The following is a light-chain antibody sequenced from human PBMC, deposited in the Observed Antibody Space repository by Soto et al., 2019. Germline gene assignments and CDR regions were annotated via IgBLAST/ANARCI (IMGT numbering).Light chain of an antibody. CDR2: RNN. V-gene: IGLV1-47*01. Sequence: QSALTQPPSSSVTPGQRVTISCPVSSSNIGRNYVYWYQQLPGTAPKLLIYRNNQRPSGVPDRFSGSKSGTSASLAISGLRSDDEADYDYAGCDGSLSVSYVVGTGTKVTVL. CDR1: SSNIGRNY. CDR3: AGCDGSLSVSYV. J-gene: IGLJ1*01.